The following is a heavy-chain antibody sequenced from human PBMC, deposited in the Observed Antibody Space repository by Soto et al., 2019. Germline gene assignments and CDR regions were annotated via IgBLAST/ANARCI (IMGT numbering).Heavy chain of an antibody. CDR1: GGTFSSYA. CDR2: IIPIFGTA. J-gene: IGHJ6*02. CDR3: AGGCSGGSCYSGTWGSNSYYYYGMDV. D-gene: IGHD2-15*01. Sequence: QVQLVQSGAEVKKPGSSVKVSCKASGGTFSSYAISWVRQAPGQGLEWMGGIIPIFGTANYAQKFQGRVTITADESTSTAYMELSSLRSEVTAVYYCAGGCSGGSCYSGTWGSNSYYYYGMDVWCQGTTLTVSS. V-gene: IGHV1-69*01.